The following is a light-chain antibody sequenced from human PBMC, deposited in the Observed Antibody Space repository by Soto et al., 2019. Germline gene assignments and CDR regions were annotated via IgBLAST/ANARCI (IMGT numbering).Light chain of an antibody. J-gene: IGKJ1*01. CDR1: QGIDNY. CDR3: QRYYNAPGT. Sequence: DIQMTQSPSSLSASVGDRVTITCRASQGIDNYLAWYQQKPGGVPKLLIYAAPTLRSGVPSRFSGGGSGTDFTLTISSLQPEDVATYYCQRYYNAPGTFGQGTKVEIK. CDR2: AAP. V-gene: IGKV1-27*01.